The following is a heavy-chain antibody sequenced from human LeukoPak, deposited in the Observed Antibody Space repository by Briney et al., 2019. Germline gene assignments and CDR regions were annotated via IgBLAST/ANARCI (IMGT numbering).Heavy chain of an antibody. CDR3: ARETVAAFSYFDY. D-gene: IGHD2-15*01. CDR1: GFTFSSYS. CDR2: IISSSSYI. J-gene: IGHJ4*02. Sequence: GGSLRLSCAASGFTFSSYSMNWARQAPGKGLEWVSSIISSSSYIYYADSVKGRFTISIDNAKNSLYLQMNSLRAEDTAVYYGARETVAAFSYFDYWCQGTLVTVSS. V-gene: IGHV3-21*01.